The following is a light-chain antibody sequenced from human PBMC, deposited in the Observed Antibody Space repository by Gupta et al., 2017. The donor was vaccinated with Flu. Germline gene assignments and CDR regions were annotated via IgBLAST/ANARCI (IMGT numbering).Light chain of an antibody. CDR2: GAS. CDR3: QQDGNSPWT. Sequence: EIVLTQSPGTLSLSPGERATLSCRASQSVDSNYLAWYQQKHGQAPRLLIYGASNRATGIPDRFSGSGSGTDFTLTISRLEPEDFAVYYCQQDGNSPWTFGQGTKVEI. CDR1: QSVDSNY. J-gene: IGKJ1*01. V-gene: IGKV3-20*01.